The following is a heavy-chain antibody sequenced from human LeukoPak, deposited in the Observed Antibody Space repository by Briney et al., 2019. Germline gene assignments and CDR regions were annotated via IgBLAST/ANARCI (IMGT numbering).Heavy chain of an antibody. D-gene: IGHD6-13*01. Sequence: SETLFLTCAVYGGSFSGYYWSWIRQPPGKGLEWIGEINHSGSTNYNPSLKSRVTISVDTSKNQFSLKLSSVTAADTAVYYCARRAAAGSWAGTTFRFYYYMDVWGKGTTVTISS. CDR3: ARRAAAGSWAGTTFRFYYYMDV. CDR2: INHSGST. J-gene: IGHJ6*03. V-gene: IGHV4-34*01. CDR1: GGSFSGYY.